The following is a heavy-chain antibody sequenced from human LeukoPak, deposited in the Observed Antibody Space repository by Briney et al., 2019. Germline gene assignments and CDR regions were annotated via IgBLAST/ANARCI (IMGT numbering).Heavy chain of an antibody. Sequence: GASVKVSCKASGYTFTGYYMHWVRQAPGQGLEWMGWINPNSGGTNYAQKFQGRVTMTRDTSISTAYMELSRLRSDDTAVYYCARADFCSGGSCFPLKGAFDIWGQGTMVTVSS. CDR2: INPNSGGT. CDR3: ARADFCSGGSCFPLKGAFDI. CDR1: GYTFTGYY. V-gene: IGHV1-2*02. J-gene: IGHJ3*02. D-gene: IGHD2-15*01.